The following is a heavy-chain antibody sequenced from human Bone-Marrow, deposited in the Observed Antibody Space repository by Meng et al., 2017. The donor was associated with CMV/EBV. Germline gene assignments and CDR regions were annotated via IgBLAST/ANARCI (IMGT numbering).Heavy chain of an antibody. CDR2: ISYDGSNK. V-gene: IGHV3-30*04. CDR3: ARARFDSSGFFSVNDAFDI. J-gene: IGHJ3*02. D-gene: IGHD3-22*01. CDR1: GFTFSSYA. Sequence: GGSLRLSCAASGFTFSSYAMHWVRQAPGKGLEWVAVISYDGSNKYYADSVKGRFTISRDNSKNTLYLQMNSLRAEDTAVYYCARARFDSSGFFSVNDAFDIWGQGKMVTVSS.